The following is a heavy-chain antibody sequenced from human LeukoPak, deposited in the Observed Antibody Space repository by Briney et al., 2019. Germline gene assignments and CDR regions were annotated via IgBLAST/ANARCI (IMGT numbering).Heavy chain of an antibody. CDR3: ARHDCSGGSCYSDY. D-gene: IGHD2-15*01. J-gene: IGHJ4*02. CDR2: IYYSGST. CDR1: GGSISSSDYY. V-gene: IGHV4-39*01. Sequence: SETLSLTCTVSGGSISSSDYYWGWLRQPPGKGLEWIGSIYYSGSTYYNPSLKSRVTISVDTSKNQFSLKLSSVTAADTAVYYCARHDCSGGSCYSDYWGQGTLVTVSS.